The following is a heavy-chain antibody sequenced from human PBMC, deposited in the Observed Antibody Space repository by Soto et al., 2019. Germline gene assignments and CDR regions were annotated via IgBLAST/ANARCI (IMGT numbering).Heavy chain of an antibody. CDR3: TRSYYDSSGYYLPPGWFDT. J-gene: IGHJ5*02. Sequence: PGGSLRLSCAASGLSFSGSAMPWVRQASGKGLEWVGRIRSKANSYATAYAASVKGRFTISRDDSKNTAYLQMNSLKTEDTAVYYCTRSYYDSSGYYLPPGWFDTWGQGTLVTVSS. D-gene: IGHD3-22*01. CDR1: GLSFSGSA. CDR2: IRSKANSYAT. V-gene: IGHV3-73*01.